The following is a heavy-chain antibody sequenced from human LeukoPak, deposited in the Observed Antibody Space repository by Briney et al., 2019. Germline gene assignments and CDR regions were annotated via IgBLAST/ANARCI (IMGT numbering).Heavy chain of an antibody. CDR1: GFIFSNYG. D-gene: IGHD3-10*01. V-gene: IGHV3-15*01. Sequence: GGSLRLSCAASGFIFSNYGMHWVRQAPGKGLEWVGRIRSNTDSGTTDYAAPVKGRFTISRDDSINTLYLRLNGLKTADTAVYYCSTRELRYYGSGTYPVAFDIWGQGTMVTVSS. CDR2: IRSNTDSGTT. CDR3: STRELRYYGSGTYPVAFDI. J-gene: IGHJ3*02.